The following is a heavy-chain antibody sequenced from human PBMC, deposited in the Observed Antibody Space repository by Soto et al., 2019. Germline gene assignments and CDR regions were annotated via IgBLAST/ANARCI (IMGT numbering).Heavy chain of an antibody. CDR2: INAGNGNT. Sequence: ASVKVSCKASGYTFTSYAMHWVHQAPGQRLEWMGWINAGNGNTKYSQKFQGRVTITRDTSASTAYMELSSLRSEDTAVYYCARDQPQPRDGYNYAFDIWGQGTMVTVSS. CDR1: GYTFTSYA. V-gene: IGHV1-3*01. J-gene: IGHJ3*02. CDR3: ARDQPQPRDGYNYAFDI. D-gene: IGHD5-12*01.